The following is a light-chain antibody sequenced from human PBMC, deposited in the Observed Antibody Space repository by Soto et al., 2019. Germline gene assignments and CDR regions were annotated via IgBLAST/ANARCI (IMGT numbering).Light chain of an antibody. CDR2: EVS. V-gene: IGLV2-14*01. CDR3: SSYTTSNTWL. J-gene: IGLJ3*02. CDR1: TSDVGGFDS. Sequence: QSALTQPASVSGSPGQSITISCTATTSDVGGFDSVSWYQQHPGTAPRVIIYEVSNRPSWVSYRFSGSKSANTASLTISGLQADDEADYYCSSYTTSNTWLFGGGTQLTVL.